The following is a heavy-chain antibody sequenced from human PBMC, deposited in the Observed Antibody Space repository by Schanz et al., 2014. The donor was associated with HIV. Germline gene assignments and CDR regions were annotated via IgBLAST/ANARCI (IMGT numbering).Heavy chain of an antibody. Sequence: QEQLVESGGGVVQPGRSLRLSCVASGFNFNSYGMHWVRQAPGKGLEWVAVISYDGRNKYYADSVKGRFTISRDNSKNTLNLRVNSLRAEDTAVYYCAKDRNYYDSKYFGKGNYYYYYGMDVWGQGTTVTVSS. D-gene: IGHD3-22*01. CDR2: ISYDGRNK. V-gene: IGHV3-30*18. CDR1: GFNFNSYG. J-gene: IGHJ6*02. CDR3: AKDRNYYDSKYFGKGNYYYYYGMDV.